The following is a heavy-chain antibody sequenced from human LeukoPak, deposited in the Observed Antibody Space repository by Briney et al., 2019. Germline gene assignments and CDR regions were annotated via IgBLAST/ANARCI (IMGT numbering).Heavy chain of an antibody. CDR1: GYTFTSYG. D-gene: IGHD3-3*01. CDR2: ISAYNGNT. V-gene: IGHV1-18*01. CDR3: ARDLPAYYDFWSGYYNYYYYYMDV. Sequence: ASVKVSCKASGYTFTSYGISWGRQAPGQGLEWMGWISAYNGNTNYAQKLQGRVTMTTDTSTSTAYMELRSLRSDDTAVYYCARDLPAYYDFWSGYYNYYYYYMDVWGKGTTVTVSS. J-gene: IGHJ6*03.